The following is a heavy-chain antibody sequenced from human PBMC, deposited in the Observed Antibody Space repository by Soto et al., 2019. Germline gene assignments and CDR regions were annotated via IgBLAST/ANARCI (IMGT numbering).Heavy chain of an antibody. D-gene: IGHD3-10*01. J-gene: IGHJ4*02. CDR2: IIPLFGTP. CDR3: ARDRDHYGSGNYYNRIDF. CDR1: GGIFSTYA. V-gene: IGHV1-69*01. Sequence: QVQLVQSGAEVKKPGSSVKVSCKASGGIFSTYAISWLRQAPGQGLEWMGGIIPLFGTPNSAQRFQGRVTITADESTSTAYMELSRLRSEDTAVYYCARDRDHYGSGNYYNRIDFWGQGTLVTVSS.